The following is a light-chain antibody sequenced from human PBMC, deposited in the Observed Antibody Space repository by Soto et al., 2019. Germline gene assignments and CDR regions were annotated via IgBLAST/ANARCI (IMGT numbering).Light chain of an antibody. CDR3: QQYNSYPWT. CDR2: DAS. Sequence: DIHMTQSPSSVSASLGDRVTITSRASQSISSWLAWYQQKPGKAPKLLIYDASSLESGVPSRFSGSGSGTEFTLTISSLQPDDFATYYCQQYNSYPWTFGQGTMVDVK. CDR1: QSISSW. V-gene: IGKV1-5*01. J-gene: IGKJ1*01.